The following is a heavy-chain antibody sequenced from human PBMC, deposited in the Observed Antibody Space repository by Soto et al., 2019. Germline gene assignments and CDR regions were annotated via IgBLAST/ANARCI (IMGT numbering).Heavy chain of an antibody. D-gene: IGHD6-19*01. Sequence: VQLVESGGGVVQPGRSLRLSCAASGFTFSDYAMHWVRQAPGKGLEWVAVVSHDGRNTHYADSVKGRFTISRDSSKNTVSLEITSLRAEDTAVYYFAKGGRQWLVTSDFNYWGQGALVTFSS. J-gene: IGHJ4*02. CDR2: VSHDGRNT. CDR3: AKGGRQWLVTSDFNY. CDR1: GFTFSDYA. V-gene: IGHV3-30*18.